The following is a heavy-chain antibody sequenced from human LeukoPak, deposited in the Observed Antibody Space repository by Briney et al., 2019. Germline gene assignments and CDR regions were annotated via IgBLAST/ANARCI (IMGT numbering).Heavy chain of an antibody. D-gene: IGHD6-13*01. J-gene: IGHJ4*02. CDR2: IWCDGSNK. CDR3: ARGGYGSSWYFFY. V-gene: IGHV3-33*01. CDR1: GFTFSSYG. Sequence: GSLRHSCAATGFTFSSYGMHWVRPAPGKGLEGVAVIWCDGSNKYYADSVKGRFTISRDNSKNTLYLQMNSLRAEDTAVYYCARGGYGSSWYFFYWGQGTLVTVSS.